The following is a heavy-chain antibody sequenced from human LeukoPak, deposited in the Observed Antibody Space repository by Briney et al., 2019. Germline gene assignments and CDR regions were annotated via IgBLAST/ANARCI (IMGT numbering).Heavy chain of an antibody. Sequence: PSGTLSLTCGVSGGSITNTDYWTWVRQPPGKGLEWIGEVNLQGSTNYNPSLMGRVAISVDKSENHISLQLTSVTAADTAVYYCAREGGPYRPLDYSGQGTLVTVSS. CDR2: VNLQGST. CDR1: GGSITNTDY. V-gene: IGHV4-4*02. CDR3: AREGGPYRPLDY. J-gene: IGHJ4*02.